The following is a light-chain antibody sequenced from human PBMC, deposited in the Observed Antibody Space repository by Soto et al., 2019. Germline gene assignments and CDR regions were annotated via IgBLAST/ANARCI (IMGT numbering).Light chain of an antibody. V-gene: IGKV3-11*01. J-gene: IGKJ2*02. CDR3: QQHGTSPRT. CDR1: LSVTSY. CDR2: GAY. Sequence: ENVLTQSPGTLSLSPGERATLSCRASLSVTSYLAWYQKKPGQPPRLLIYGAYNRSTGIPDRFTGSGSGTDFTLTISSLQPEDFAVYYCQQHGTSPRTFGQGTKVEIK.